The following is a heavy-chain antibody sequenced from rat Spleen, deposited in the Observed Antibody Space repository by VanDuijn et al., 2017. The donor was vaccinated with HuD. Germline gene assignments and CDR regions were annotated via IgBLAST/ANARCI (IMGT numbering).Heavy chain of an antibody. J-gene: IGHJ2*01. CDR3: ARRHYGYTDYFDY. V-gene: IGHV5-7*01. Sequence: EVQLVESGGGLVQPGRSLKLSCAASGFTFSDYNMAWVRQAPKKGLEWVATISYDGSSTYYRDSVKGRFTISSDNAKSTLYLQMDSLRSEDTATYYCARRHYGYTDYFDYWGQGVMVAVSS. CDR2: ISYDGSST. D-gene: IGHD1-9*01. CDR1: GFTFSDYN.